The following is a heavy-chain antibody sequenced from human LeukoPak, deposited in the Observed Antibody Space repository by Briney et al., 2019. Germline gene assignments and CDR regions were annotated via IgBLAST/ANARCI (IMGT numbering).Heavy chain of an antibody. CDR2: TYYRSRWYN. V-gene: IGHV6-1*01. Sequence: SQTPSLTCAISGDSVSSNSAAWNWIRQSPSRGLEWLGRTYYRSRWYNNYALSVKSRMTVNPDTSKNQISLQLNSVTPEDTAVYYCARESAGTYYFDYWGQGALVTVSS. CDR1: GDSVSSNSAA. CDR3: ARESAGTYYFDY. D-gene: IGHD6-19*01. J-gene: IGHJ4*02.